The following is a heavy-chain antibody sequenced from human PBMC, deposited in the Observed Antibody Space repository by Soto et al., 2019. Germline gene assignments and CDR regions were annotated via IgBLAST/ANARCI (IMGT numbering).Heavy chain of an antibody. J-gene: IGHJ6*02. CDR1: GFTVDSNY. CDR2: MRDTGRT. V-gene: IGHV3-53*01. CDR3: ARDDYGLDV. Sequence: GGSLRLSCAVSGFTVDSNYMSWVRQAPGKGLEWVAVMRDTGRTNYADFVEGRFTIPRDDSKNMVFLQMNSLRAGDTAVYYCARDDYGLDVWGQGTTVTVSS.